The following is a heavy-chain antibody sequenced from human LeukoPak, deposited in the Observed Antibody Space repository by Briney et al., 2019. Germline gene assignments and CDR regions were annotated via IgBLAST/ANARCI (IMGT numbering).Heavy chain of an antibody. J-gene: IGHJ1*01. CDR2: INPNSGGT. CDR1: GYTFTGYY. D-gene: IGHD2-2*01. Sequence: GASVKVSCKASGYTFTGYYMHWVRQAPGQGLEWMGWINPNSGGTNYAQKFQGRVTMTRDTSIGTAYMELSRLRSDDTAVYYCAVNRYCSSTSCEGYFQHWGQGTLVTVSS. V-gene: IGHV1-2*02. CDR3: AVNRYCSSTSCEGYFQH.